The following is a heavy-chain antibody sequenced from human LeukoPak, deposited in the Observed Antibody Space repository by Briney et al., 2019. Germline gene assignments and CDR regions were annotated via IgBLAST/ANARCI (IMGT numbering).Heavy chain of an antibody. CDR2: IKQDGSEK. V-gene: IGHV3-7*01. J-gene: IGHJ4*02. D-gene: IGHD7-27*01. CDR1: GFTFSSYW. CDR3: ARDKRTGDSYFDS. Sequence: GGSLRLSCAASGFTFSSYWMSWVRQAPGKGLEWVANIKQDGSEKYYVDSVKGRFTISRDNAKYSPYLQMDSLRAEDTAVYYCARDKRTGDSYFDSWGQGTLVTVSS.